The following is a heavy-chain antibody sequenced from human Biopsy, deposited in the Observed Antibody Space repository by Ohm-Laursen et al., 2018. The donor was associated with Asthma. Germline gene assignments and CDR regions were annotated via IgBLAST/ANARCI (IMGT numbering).Heavy chain of an antibody. V-gene: IGHV1-69*01. J-gene: IGHJ3*01. D-gene: IGHD3-22*01. CDR1: RDIFSSYG. CDR3: ARDPSYFDPSVEGWHL. CDR2: IIPISLTP. Sequence: VSSVKVSCKSSRDIFSSYGFSWVRQAPGQGLEWMGGIIPISLTPSYARRFRGRVTISADEYTRTAYMELSSLRSEDTAVYYCARDPSYFDPSVEGWHLWGQGTMVTVSS.